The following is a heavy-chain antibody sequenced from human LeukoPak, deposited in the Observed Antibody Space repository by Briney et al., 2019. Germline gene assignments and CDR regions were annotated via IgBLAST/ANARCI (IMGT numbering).Heavy chain of an antibody. V-gene: IGHV3-7*01. J-gene: IGHJ4*02. Sequence: PGGSLRLSCEVSGFIFSSYWMSWVRQAPGKGLEWVGNINQEGSERNHGDSVNGRFTISRDNAENPLYLQMNSLRAEDTAVYYCARIIGAFGTYRYDSWGQGTLVSVSS. CDR3: ARIIGAFGTYRYDS. CDR2: INQEGSER. D-gene: IGHD3-16*02. CDR1: GFIFSSYW.